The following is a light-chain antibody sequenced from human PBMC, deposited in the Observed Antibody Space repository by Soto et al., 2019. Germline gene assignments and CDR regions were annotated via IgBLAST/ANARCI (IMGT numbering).Light chain of an antibody. J-gene: IGLJ2*01. Sequence: QAVVTQPPSVSGAPGQRVTIPCTGSSSNIGAGYDVHWYHQLPGTAPKLLIYGNSNRPSGVPDRFSGSKSGTSASLAITGLQAEDEADYYCQSYDSSLSVVVFGGGTQLTVL. V-gene: IGLV1-40*01. CDR3: QSYDSSLSVVV. CDR1: SSNIGAGYD. CDR2: GNS.